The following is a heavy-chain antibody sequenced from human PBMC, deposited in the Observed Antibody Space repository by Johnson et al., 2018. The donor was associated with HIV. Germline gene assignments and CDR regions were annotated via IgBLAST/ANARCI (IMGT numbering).Heavy chain of an antibody. V-gene: IGHV3-11*04. D-gene: IGHD3-22*01. CDR1: GFTFSDYY. J-gene: IGHJ3*02. Sequence: QVQLVESGGGLVKPGGSLRLSCVASGFTFSDYYMTWIRQAPRTGLEWVSYISSSGSTIYYADSVKGRFTISRDNAKNSLYLQMNSLRAEDTAVYYCARDRGYWDAFDIWGQGTMVTVSS. CDR3: ARDRGYWDAFDI. CDR2: ISSSGSTI.